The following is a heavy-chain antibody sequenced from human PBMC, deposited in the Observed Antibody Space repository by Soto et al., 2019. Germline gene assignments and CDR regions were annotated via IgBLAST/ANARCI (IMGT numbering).Heavy chain of an antibody. CDR1: GFTFSSYA. V-gene: IGHV3-23*01. D-gene: IGHD3-10*01. J-gene: IGHJ3*02. CDR2: ISGSGGST. CDR3: ARYYYGSGHPAGSGPHDAFDI. Sequence: GGSLRLSCAASGFTFSSYAMSWVRQAPGKGLEWVSAISGSGGSTYYADSVKGRFTISRDNSKNTLYLQMNSLRAEDTAVYYCARYYYGSGHPAGSGPHDAFDIWGQGTMVTVSS.